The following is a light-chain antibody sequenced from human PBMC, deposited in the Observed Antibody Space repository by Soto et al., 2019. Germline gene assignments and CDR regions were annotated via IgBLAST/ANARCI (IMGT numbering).Light chain of an antibody. CDR3: MQGTHWPLS. CDR1: QSLVYDDGDTY. Sequence: VVMTQSPLSLPVTLGQPASISCRSTQSLVYDDGDTYLNWFQQMPGQSPRRLIYKVSNRDSGVPDRFRGSGSGTDFTLEISRVEAEDVGVYYCMQGTHWPLSFGQGTRLEI. V-gene: IGKV2-30*01. J-gene: IGKJ5*01. CDR2: KVS.